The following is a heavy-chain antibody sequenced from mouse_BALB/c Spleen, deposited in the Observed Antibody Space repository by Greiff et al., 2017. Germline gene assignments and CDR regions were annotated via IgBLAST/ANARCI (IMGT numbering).Heavy chain of an antibody. CDR3: ARRDDWMDY. V-gene: IGHV3-6*02. Sequence: VQLKESGPGLVKPSQSLSLTCSVTGYSITSGYYWNWIRQFPGNKLEWMGYISYDGSNNYNPSLKNRISITRDTSKNQFFLKLNSVTTEDTATYYCARRDDWMDYWGQGTSVTVSS. D-gene: IGHD2-12*01. J-gene: IGHJ4*01. CDR2: ISYDGSN. CDR1: GYSITSGYY.